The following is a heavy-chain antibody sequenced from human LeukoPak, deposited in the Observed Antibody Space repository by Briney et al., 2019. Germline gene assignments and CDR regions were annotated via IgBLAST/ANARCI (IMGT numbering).Heavy chain of an antibody. J-gene: IGHJ4*02. CDR1: GFTFSSYS. D-gene: IGHD6-13*01. CDR2: ITTTFYT. Sequence: GGSLRLSCAASGFTFSSYSFNWVRQVPGKGLEWVSSITTTFYTYYTDSVKGRFTISRDNAKNSLYLQMVSLRAEDTAVYYCARVRANWYEGYWGQGTLVTVSS. CDR3: ARVRANWYEGY. V-gene: IGHV3-21*01.